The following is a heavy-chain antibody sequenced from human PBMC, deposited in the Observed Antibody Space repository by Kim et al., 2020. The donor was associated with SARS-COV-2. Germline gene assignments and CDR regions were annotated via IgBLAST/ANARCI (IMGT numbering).Heavy chain of an antibody. V-gene: IGHV3-33*05. CDR2: ISYDGSNK. Sequence: GGSLRLSCAASGFTFRSYGMHWVRQAPGKGLEWVAVISYDGSNKYYADSVKGRFTISRDNSKNTLYLQMNSLRAEDTAVYYCARAPTYYDILTGYYYPYYYCGMDVWGQGTTVTVSS. D-gene: IGHD3-9*01. CDR1: GFTFRSYG. J-gene: IGHJ6*02. CDR3: ARAPTYYDILTGYYYPYYYCGMDV.